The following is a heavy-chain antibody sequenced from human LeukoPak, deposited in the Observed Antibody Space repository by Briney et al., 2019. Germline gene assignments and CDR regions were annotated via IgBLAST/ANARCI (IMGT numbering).Heavy chain of an antibody. J-gene: IGHJ4*02. CDR2: FDYSGST. CDR3: ARLVVSTWYHEVLLGRDY. V-gene: IGHV4-39*01. CDR1: GGSISSRPYY. Sequence: SETLSLTCTVSGGSISSRPYYWGWIRQPPGKGLEWLGSFDYSGSTYYKPSLKSRVTIYVDTSKNQFSLKLSSVTAADTAVYYCARLVVSTWYHEVLLGRDYWGQGTLVTVSS. D-gene: IGHD6-13*01.